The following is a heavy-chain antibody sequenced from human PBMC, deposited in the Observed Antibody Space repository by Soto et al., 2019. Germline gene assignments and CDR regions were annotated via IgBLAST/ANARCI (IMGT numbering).Heavy chain of an antibody. V-gene: IGHV4-31*03. CDR2: IYYSGST. Sequence: QVQLQESGPGLVKPSQTLSLTCSVSGGSISSDGYYWSWIRQHPGKGLEWIGYIYYSGSTYYNPSLKRRVTMSVDTSKNQFSLKLSSVTAADTAVYYCARAGDSSGYYTGGYYWGQGTLVTVSS. CDR1: GGSISSDGYY. CDR3: ARAGDSSGYYTGGYY. D-gene: IGHD3-22*01. J-gene: IGHJ4*02.